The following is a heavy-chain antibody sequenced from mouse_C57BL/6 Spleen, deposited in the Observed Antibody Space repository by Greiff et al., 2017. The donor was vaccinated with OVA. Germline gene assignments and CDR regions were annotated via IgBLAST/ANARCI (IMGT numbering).Heavy chain of an antibody. D-gene: IGHD1-1*01. J-gene: IGHJ2*01. Sequence: QVQLKQPGAELVKPGASVKMSCKASGYTFTSYWITWVKQRPGQGLEWIGDIYPGSGSTNYNEKFKSKATLTVDTSSSTAYMQLSSLTSEDSAVYYCARDYYGSQYYFDYWGQGTTLTVSS. CDR2: IYPGSGST. CDR3: ARDYYGSQYYFDY. V-gene: IGHV1-55*01. CDR1: GYTFTSYW.